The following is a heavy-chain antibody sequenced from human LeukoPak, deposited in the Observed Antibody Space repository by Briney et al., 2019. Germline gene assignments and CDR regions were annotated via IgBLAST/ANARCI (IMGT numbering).Heavy chain of an antibody. CDR3: ARRGSAAAGKTNWFDP. J-gene: IGHJ5*02. CDR2: INHSGST. V-gene: IGHV4-34*01. Sequence: PSETLSLTCAVYGGSFSGYYWSWIRQPPGKGLEWIGEINHSGSTNYNPSLKSRVTISVDTSKNQFSLKLNSVTAADTAVYYCARRGSAAAGKTNWFDPWGQGTLVTVSS. D-gene: IGHD6-13*01. CDR1: GGSFSGYY.